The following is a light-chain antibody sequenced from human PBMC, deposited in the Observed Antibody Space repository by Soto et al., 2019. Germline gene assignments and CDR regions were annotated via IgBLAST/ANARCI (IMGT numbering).Light chain of an antibody. CDR2: GAS. V-gene: IGKV3-15*01. J-gene: IGKJ3*01. CDR1: QSVSSN. Sequence: EIVMTQSPATLSVYPGERATLSCRASQSVSSNLAWYQQKPGQAPRLLIYGASTRATGIPARFSGSGSGTDFTLTISSLQSEDFAVYYCQQYNNWPPLFGPGTKVDIK. CDR3: QQYNNWPPL.